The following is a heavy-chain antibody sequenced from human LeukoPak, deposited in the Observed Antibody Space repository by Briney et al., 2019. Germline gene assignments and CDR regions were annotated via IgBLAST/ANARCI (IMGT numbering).Heavy chain of an antibody. CDR3: ARDHPFRFRSSTSTNWFDP. V-gene: IGHV1-18*01. D-gene: IGHD2-2*01. CDR2: ISAYNGNT. Sequence: GASVKVSCKASGYTFTSYGISWVRQAPGQGLEWMGWISAYNGNTNYAQKLQGRVTMTTDTSTSTAYMELRSLRSDDTAVYYCARDHPFRFRSSTSTNWFDPWGQGTLVTVSS. CDR1: GYTFTSYG. J-gene: IGHJ5*02.